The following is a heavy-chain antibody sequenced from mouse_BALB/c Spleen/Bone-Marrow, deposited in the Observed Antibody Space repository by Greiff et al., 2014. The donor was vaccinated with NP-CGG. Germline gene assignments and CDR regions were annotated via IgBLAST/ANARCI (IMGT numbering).Heavy chain of an antibody. J-gene: IGHJ4*01. Sequence: EVQGVESGGGLVQPGESRKLSCAASGFTFSSFGIHWVRQAPEKGLEWVAYISSDSSTIYYADTVKGRFTISRDNPKNTLFLQMTSLRSEDTAMYYCARSNYVGYYAMDYWGQGTSVTVSS. V-gene: IGHV5-17*02. D-gene: IGHD1-1*01. CDR3: ARSNYVGYYAMDY. CDR1: GFTFSSFG. CDR2: ISSDSSTI.